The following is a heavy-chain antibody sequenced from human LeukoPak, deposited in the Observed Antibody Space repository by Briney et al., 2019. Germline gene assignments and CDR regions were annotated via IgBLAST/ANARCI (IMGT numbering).Heavy chain of an antibody. CDR1: LFTFSSCA. CDR2: INPSGGDT. D-gene: IGHD3-22*01. Sequence: QPGGSLRLSCAASLFTFSSCAMTWVRQAPGKGLEWVSTINPSGGDTYYADSVKGRFTISRDNSKNTLNLQMNSLRAEDTALYYCAKDQNYESSGYYGGFDYWGQGTLVTVSS. CDR3: AKDQNYESSGYYGGFDY. V-gene: IGHV3-23*01. J-gene: IGHJ4*02.